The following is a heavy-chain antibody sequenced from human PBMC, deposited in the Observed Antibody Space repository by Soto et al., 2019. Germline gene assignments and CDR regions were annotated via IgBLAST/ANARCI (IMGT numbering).Heavy chain of an antibody. CDR2: IDPSDSYT. D-gene: IGHD2-2*01. J-gene: IGHJ6*02. CDR1: GYRVTVYW. CDR3: ARHALVYYYYGMDV. V-gene: IGHV5-10-1*01. Sequence: ESRTRYCTVSGYRVTVYWLSWVSLLPGKGLEWMRRIDPSDSYTNYSPSFQGHVTISADKSISTAYLQWSSLKASDTAMYYWARHALVYYYYGMDVWGHGTTVNV.